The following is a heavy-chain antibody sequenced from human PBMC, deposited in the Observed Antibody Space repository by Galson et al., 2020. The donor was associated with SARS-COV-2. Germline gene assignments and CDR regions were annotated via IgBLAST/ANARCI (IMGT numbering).Heavy chain of an antibody. CDR2: IRGRGGST. CDR3: AIPGRNGYDWWYYFDH. D-gene: IGHD5-12*01. CDR1: GFTFSSYT. Sequence: GSLTLSCAASGFTFSSYTMSWVRQAPGKGLEWVSAIRGRGGSTYYADSVKGRFTITRDNYKNTLSLQMNSLRAEDTAVYSCAIPGRNGYDWWYYFDHWGQGTLVTVSS. J-gene: IGHJ4*02. V-gene: IGHV3-23*01.